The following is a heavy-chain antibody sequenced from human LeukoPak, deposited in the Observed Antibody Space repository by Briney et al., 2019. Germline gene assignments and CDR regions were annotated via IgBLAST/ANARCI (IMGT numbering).Heavy chain of an antibody. CDR2: IYYTGST. J-gene: IGHJ3*01. CDR1: GGSISSYC. V-gene: IGHV4-59*01. Sequence: PSETLSLTCSVSGGSISSYCWNWIRQPPGKRLEWIGYIYYTGSTNYNPSLKSRVTISVDTSKNQFSLKLNSATAADTAVYYCARGFYDSNGYSDTFDVWGQGTMVTVSS. D-gene: IGHD3-22*01. CDR3: ARGFYDSNGYSDTFDV.